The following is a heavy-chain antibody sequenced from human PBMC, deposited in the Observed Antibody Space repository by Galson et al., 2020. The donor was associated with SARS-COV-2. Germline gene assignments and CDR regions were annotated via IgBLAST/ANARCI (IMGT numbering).Heavy chain of an antibody. V-gene: IGHV4-39*01. CDR1: GGSISRSSYY. CDR2: GST. Sequence: ETSETLSLTCTVSGGSISRSSYYWGWIRQPPGKGLEWIGGSTYYNPSLKTRVTISVDTSKNQFSLKLSSATAADTAVYYCARGALYCSSTSCLHFDYWGQGTLVTVSS. J-gene: IGHJ4*02. CDR3: ARGALYCSSTSCLHFDY. D-gene: IGHD2-2*01.